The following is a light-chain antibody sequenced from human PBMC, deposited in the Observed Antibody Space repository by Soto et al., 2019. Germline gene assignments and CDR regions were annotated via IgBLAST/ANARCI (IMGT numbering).Light chain of an antibody. V-gene: IGLV4-60*03. CDR1: SGLSRHI. CDR2: LEGTGSY. CDR3: ETWDSKIRV. Sequence: QLVLTQSSSASASLGSSVKLTCTLSSGLSRHIIAWHQQQPGRAPRFLMKLEGTGSYNKGTGVPDRFSGSSSGADRYLTISNLQSEDEADYYCETWDSKIRVFGGGTKLTVL. J-gene: IGLJ3*02.